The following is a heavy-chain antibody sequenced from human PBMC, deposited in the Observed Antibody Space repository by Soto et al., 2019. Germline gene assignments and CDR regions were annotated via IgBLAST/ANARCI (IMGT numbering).Heavy chain of an antibody. Sequence: SETLSLTCTVSGGSISSSSYYWGWIRQPPGKGLEWIGSIYYSGSTYYNPSLKSRVTISVDTSKNQFSLKLSSVTAADTAVYYCASGDSYYYDSSGYYESTNFDYWGQGTLVT. CDR3: ASGDSYYYDSSGYYESTNFDY. V-gene: IGHV4-39*01. CDR1: GGSISSSSYY. J-gene: IGHJ4*02. D-gene: IGHD3-22*01. CDR2: IYYSGST.